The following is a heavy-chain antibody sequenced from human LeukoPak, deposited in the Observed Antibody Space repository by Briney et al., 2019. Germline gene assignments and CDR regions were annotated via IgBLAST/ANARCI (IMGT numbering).Heavy chain of an antibody. CDR1: GGSISSGSYY. D-gene: IGHD3-22*01. J-gene: IGHJ4*02. V-gene: IGHV4-61*02. CDR2: IYTSGST. Sequence: PSETLSLTCTVSGGSISSGSYYWSWIRQPAGTGLEWIGRIYTSGSTNYNPSLKSRVTISVDTSKNQFSLKLSSVTAADTAVYYCARVVSYDSSGYYEYHHDYWSQGTLVTVSS. CDR3: ARVVSYDSSGYYEYHHDY.